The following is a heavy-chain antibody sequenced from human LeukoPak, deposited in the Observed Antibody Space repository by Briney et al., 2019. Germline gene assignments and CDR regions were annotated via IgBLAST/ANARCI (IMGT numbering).Heavy chain of an antibody. V-gene: IGHV3-23*01. CDR1: GFTFSSYA. CDR3: AREAITNQNNGMDV. Sequence: GGSLRLSCAASGFTFSSYAMSWVRQAPGKGLEWVSSISASGGSTYYADSVKGRFTISRDNSKNTLYLQMNSLRAEDTAVYYCAREAITNQNNGMDVWGQGTTVTVSS. CDR2: ISASGGST. D-gene: IGHD1-14*01. J-gene: IGHJ6*02.